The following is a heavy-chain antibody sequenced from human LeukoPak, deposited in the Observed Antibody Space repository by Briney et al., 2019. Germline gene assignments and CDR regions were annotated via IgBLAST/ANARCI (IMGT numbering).Heavy chain of an antibody. CDR1: GFTFSSYS. CDR3: ARDGSYSSGYYYYFDY. Sequence: GGSLRLSCGASGFTFSSYSMNWVRQAPGKGLEWVSSISSSSSYIYYADSVKGRFTISRDNAKNSLYLQMNSLRAEDTAVYYCARDGSYSSGYYYYFDYWGQGTLVTVSS. J-gene: IGHJ4*02. V-gene: IGHV3-21*01. CDR2: ISSSSSYI. D-gene: IGHD3-22*01.